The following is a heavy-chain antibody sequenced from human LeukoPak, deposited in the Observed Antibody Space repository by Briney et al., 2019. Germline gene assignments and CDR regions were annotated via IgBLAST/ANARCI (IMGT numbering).Heavy chain of an antibody. Sequence: PGGSLRLSCAASGFTVSSNYMSWVRQAPGKGLEWVSAISGSGGSTYYADSVKGRFTISRDNSKNTLYLQMNSLRAEDTAVYYCAKDHDYYGSGSYFLGAGYFDYWGQGTLVTVSS. J-gene: IGHJ4*02. CDR1: GFTVSSNY. CDR3: AKDHDYYGSGSYFLGAGYFDY. CDR2: ISGSGGST. V-gene: IGHV3-23*01. D-gene: IGHD3-10*01.